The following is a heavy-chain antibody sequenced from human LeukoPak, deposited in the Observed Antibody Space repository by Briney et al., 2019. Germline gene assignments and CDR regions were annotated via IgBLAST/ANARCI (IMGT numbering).Heavy chain of an antibody. D-gene: IGHD6-13*01. V-gene: IGHV4-4*02. Sequence: SETLSLTCAVSGGSISSSNWWSWVRQPPGKGLEWIGEIYNSGSTNYHPSLKSRVTISVDKSKNQFSLKLSSVTAADTAVYYCARVPIGSSFDYWGQGTLVTVSS. CDR2: IYNSGST. CDR1: GGSISSSNW. J-gene: IGHJ4*02. CDR3: ARVPIGSSFDY.